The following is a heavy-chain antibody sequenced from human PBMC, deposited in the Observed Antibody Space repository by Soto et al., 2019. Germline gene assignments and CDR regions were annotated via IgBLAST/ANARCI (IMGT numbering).Heavy chain of an antibody. V-gene: IGHV4-39*01. D-gene: IGHD2-15*01. CDR3: ARLKVVVVAAPNFDY. CDR2: IYYSGST. J-gene: IGHJ4*02. Sequence: ASETLSLTCTVSGGSISSSSYYWGWIRQPPGKGLEWIGSIYYSGSTYYNPSLKSRVTISVDTSKNQFSLKLSSVTAADTAVYYCARLKVVVVAAPNFDYWGQGTLVTVS. CDR1: GGSISSSSYY.